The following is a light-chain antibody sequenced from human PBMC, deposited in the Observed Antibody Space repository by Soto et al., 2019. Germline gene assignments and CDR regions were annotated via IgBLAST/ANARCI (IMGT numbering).Light chain of an antibody. V-gene: IGLV2-14*03. CDR3: SSYTTSNTRQIV. Sequence: QSVLTQPASVSGSPGQSITISCTGTSSDAGGYNYVSWYQHHPGKAPKLIIYDVTNRPSGVSNPFSGSKSGNTASLTISGLQPEDEADYYCSSYTTSNTRQIVFGTGTKVTVL. CDR2: DVT. J-gene: IGLJ1*01. CDR1: SSDAGGYNY.